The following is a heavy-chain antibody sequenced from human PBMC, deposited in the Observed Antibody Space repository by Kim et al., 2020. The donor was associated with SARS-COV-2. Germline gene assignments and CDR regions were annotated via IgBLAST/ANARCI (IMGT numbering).Heavy chain of an antibody. CDR2: IWYDESNK. V-gene: IGHV3-33*06. D-gene: IGHD2-15*01. CDR3: AKGYCSGGSCYSYYYYGMDV. Sequence: GGSLRLSCAASGFTFSSYGMHWVRQAPGKGLEWVAVIWYDESNKYYADSVKGRFTISRDNSKNTLYLQMNSLRAEDTAVYYCAKGYCSGGSCYSYYYYGMDVWGQGTTVTVSS. CDR1: GFTFSSYG. J-gene: IGHJ6*02.